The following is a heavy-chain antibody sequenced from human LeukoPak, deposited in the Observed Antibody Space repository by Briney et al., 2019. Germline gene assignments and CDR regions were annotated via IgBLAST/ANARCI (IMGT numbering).Heavy chain of an antibody. D-gene: IGHD3-9*01. CDR1: GFTFSDYA. CDR2: ISGSGGST. Sequence: PGGSLRLSCAASGFTFSDYALSWVRQTPGKGLEWVSAISGSGGSTYYADSVKGRFTISRDNSKNTLYLQMNSLRAEDTAVYYCAKDPRYYDILTPYFDYWGQGTLVTVSS. V-gene: IGHV3-23*01. CDR3: AKDPRYYDILTPYFDY. J-gene: IGHJ4*02.